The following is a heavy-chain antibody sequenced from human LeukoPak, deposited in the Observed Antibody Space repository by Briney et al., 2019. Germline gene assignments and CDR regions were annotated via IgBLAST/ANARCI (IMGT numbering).Heavy chain of an antibody. D-gene: IGHD2-2*01. CDR1: GYSISSGYY. CDR3: AGSTSRETFDY. J-gene: IGHJ4*02. CDR2: IYHTGSI. Sequence: SETLSLTCAVSGYSISSGYYWGWTRQPPGKGLEWIGSIYHTGSIYYNPSLKSRVTISVDTSKNQFSLRLSSVTAADTAVYYCAGSTSRETFDYWGQGTLVTVSS. V-gene: IGHV4-38-2*01.